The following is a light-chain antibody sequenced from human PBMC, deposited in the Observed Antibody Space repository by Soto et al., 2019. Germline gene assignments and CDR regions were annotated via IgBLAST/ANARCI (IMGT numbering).Light chain of an antibody. CDR2: ATS. CDR3: QQYNNWPLWT. J-gene: IGKJ1*01. V-gene: IGKV1-39*01. Sequence: DIQMTQSPPSLSASVGDRVTITCRASQSISTYLIWYQQKPGKAPKLLIYATSSLQSGVPSRFSGSGSGTEFTLTITSLQSEDFAVYYCQQYNNWPLWTFGQGTKVDIK. CDR1: QSISTY.